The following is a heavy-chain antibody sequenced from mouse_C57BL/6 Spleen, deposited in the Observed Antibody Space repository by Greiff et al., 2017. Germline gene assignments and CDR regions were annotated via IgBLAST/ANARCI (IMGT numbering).Heavy chain of an antibody. D-gene: IGHD1-1*01. J-gene: IGHJ1*03. V-gene: IGHV1-81*01. CDR3: ARLPPYGSSPNWYFDV. CDR1: GYTFTSYG. CDR2: IYPRSGNT. Sequence: QVQLQQSGAELARPGASVKLSCKASGYTFTSYGISWVKQRTGQGLEWIGEIYPRSGNTYYNEKFKGKATLTADKSSSTAYMELRSLTSEDSAVYFCARLPPYGSSPNWYFDVWGTGTTVTVSS.